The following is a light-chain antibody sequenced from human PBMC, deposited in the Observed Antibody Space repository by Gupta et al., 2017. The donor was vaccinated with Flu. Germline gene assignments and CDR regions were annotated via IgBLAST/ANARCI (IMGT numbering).Light chain of an antibody. CDR3: QQDDNLHT. Sequence: EIVMTQSPATLSVSQGESATRSCRDSQNVRNNLAWYQQKPGQPPRLLFYGSSTRATGNPDRFIGSGEGKEFTLTSSSRQYDDCAIYYGQQDDNLHTFGGGTKVEI. V-gene: IGKV3-15*01. CDR1: QNVRNN. J-gene: IGKJ4*01. CDR2: GSS.